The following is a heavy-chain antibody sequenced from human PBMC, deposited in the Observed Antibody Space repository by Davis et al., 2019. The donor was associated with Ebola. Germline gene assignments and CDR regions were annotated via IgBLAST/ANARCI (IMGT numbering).Heavy chain of an antibody. CDR1: GYTFTSYA. Sequence: ASVKVSCKASGYTFTSYAMHWVRQAPGQRLEWMGWINAGNGNTKYSQKFQGRVTITRDTSASTAYRELSSLRSEDTAVYYCARDRRLGSPFDYWGQGTLVTVSS. J-gene: IGHJ4*02. CDR3: ARDRRLGSPFDY. CDR2: INAGNGNT. V-gene: IGHV1-3*01. D-gene: IGHD1-26*01.